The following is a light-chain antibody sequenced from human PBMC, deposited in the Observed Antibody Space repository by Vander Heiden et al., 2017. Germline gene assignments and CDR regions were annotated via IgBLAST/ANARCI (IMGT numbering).Light chain of an antibody. J-gene: IGKJ2*01. CDR3: QQYYNNPYT. CDR1: QSVLYDSNSKNY. Sequence: DIVMTQSPDSLAVSLGERATINCKSSQSVLYDSNSKNYLIWYQQKPGQPPKLLMYWASIRESGVPDRSSGSGSGTDFTLTITSLQAEDVAVYYCQQYYNNPYTFGQGTKLEIK. CDR2: WAS. V-gene: IGKV4-1*01.